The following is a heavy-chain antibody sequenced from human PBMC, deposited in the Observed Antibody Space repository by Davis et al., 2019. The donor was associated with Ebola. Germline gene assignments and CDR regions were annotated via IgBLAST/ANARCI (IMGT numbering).Heavy chain of an antibody. CDR2: IYPGDSDT. Sequence: GESLKIPCKTSGFSFTTHCIAWVRQMPGKGLEWMGLIYPGDSDTRYSPSFDGRVTISADKSIATSYLQWSSLKASDTAIYYCAKLGRSSDYYGRHFDWWGQGTRVTVSS. CDR1: GFSFTTHC. D-gene: IGHD3-22*01. V-gene: IGHV5-51*01. J-gene: IGHJ4*02. CDR3: AKLGRSSDYYGRHFDW.